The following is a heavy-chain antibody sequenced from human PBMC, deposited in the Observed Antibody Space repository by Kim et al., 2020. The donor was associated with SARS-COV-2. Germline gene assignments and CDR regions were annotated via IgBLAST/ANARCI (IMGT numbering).Heavy chain of an antibody. CDR2: ISSSGSTI. CDR1: GFTFSSYE. V-gene: IGHV3-48*03. CDR3: ARQDADDFWSGYHIRIGYYYYGMDV. D-gene: IGHD3-3*01. J-gene: IGHJ6*02. Sequence: GGSLRLSCAASGFTFSSYEMNWVRQAPGKGLEWVSYISSSGSTIYYADSVKGRFTISRDNAKNSLYLQMNSLRAEDTAVYYCARQDADDFWSGYHIRIGYYYYGMDVWGQGTTVTVSS.